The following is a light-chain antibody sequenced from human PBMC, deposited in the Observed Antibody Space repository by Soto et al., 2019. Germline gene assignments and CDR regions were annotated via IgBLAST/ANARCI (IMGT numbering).Light chain of an antibody. V-gene: IGLV2-14*01. J-gene: IGLJ3*02. CDR3: SSYTSSSTFWV. CDR2: EVS. Sequence: QSALTQPASVSGSPGQSITISCTGTSSDVGGYNYVSWYQQHPGKAPKLMIYEVSNRPSGVSNRFSGSKSGNTASLTISGLQAEDEAGYYCSSYTSSSTFWVFGGGTKLTVL. CDR1: SSDVGGYNY.